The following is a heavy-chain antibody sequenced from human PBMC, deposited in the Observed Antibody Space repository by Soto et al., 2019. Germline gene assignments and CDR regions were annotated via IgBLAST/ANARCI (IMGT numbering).Heavy chain of an antibody. J-gene: IGHJ4*02. Sequence: PSETLSLTCTVSGGSISSGDYYWSWIRQHPGKGLEWIGYIYYSGSTYYNPSLKSRLTISLDRSKNHFSLNLNSVTAADSAVYFCARDRTGTSEYDYWGQGTLVTVSS. D-gene: IGHD1-1*01. CDR3: ARDRTGTSEYDY. CDR2: IYYSGST. V-gene: IGHV4-30-4*08. CDR1: GGSISSGDYY.